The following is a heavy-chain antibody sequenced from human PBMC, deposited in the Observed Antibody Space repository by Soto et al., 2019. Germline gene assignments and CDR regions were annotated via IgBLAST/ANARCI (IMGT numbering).Heavy chain of an antibody. CDR1: GFTFSSYW. V-gene: IGHV3-74*01. Sequence: GGSLRLSCAASGFTFSSYWMHWVRQAPGKGLVWVSRINSDGSSTSYADSVKGRFTISRDNSKNTLSLQMISLRPEDTGVYYCAKDFDVVVVLSATRGLDVWGQGTTGTVSS. J-gene: IGHJ6*02. CDR2: INSDGSST. D-gene: IGHD2-15*01. CDR3: AKDFDVVVVLSATRGLDV.